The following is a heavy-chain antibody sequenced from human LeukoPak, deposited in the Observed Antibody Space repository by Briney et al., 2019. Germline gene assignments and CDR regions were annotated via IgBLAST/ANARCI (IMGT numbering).Heavy chain of an antibody. D-gene: IGHD6-13*01. CDR2: ISYDGSNK. Sequence: PGGSLRLSCAASGFTFSSYGMHWVRQAPGKGLEWVAVISYDGSNKYYADSVKGRFTISRDNSKNTLYLQMNSLRAEDTAVYYCAKGVYYLDYWGQGTLVTVSS. J-gene: IGHJ4*02. V-gene: IGHV3-30*18. CDR1: GFTFSSYG. CDR3: AKGVYYLDY.